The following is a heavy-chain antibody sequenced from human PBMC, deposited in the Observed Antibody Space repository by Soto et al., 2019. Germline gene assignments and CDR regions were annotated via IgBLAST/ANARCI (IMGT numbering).Heavy chain of an antibody. CDR2: INPSGGGT. CDR3: ARGLTAGDY. CDR1: GYTFTSSY. Sequence: QVQLVQSGAEVKKPGASVKVSCKASGYTFTSSYIHWVRQAPGQGLEWMGIINPSGGGTNYTQKFQGRVTMTSDTSASTVYMDLSSLRSEDTALYYCARGLTAGDYWGQGTLVTVSS. J-gene: IGHJ4*02. D-gene: IGHD3-9*01. V-gene: IGHV1-46*01.